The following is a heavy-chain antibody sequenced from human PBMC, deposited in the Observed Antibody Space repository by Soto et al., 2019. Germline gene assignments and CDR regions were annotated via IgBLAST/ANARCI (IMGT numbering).Heavy chain of an antibody. V-gene: IGHV1-58*01. CDR1: GFTFTSSA. CDR3: AEVRGYNNNDHCYGMAV. J-gene: IGHJ6*02. CDR2: IVVGSGNT. Sequence: SVKVSCKASGFTFTSSAVQWVRQARGQRLEWIGWIVVGSGNTNYAQKFQERVTITRDMSTSTAYMELSSLRSEDTAVYYCAEVRGYNNNDHCYGMAVWGQGNTDTVPS. D-gene: IGHD1-1*01.